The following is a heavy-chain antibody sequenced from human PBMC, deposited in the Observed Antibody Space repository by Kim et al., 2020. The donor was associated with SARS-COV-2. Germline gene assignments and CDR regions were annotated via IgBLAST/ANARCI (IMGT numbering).Heavy chain of an antibody. CDR3: ARAAPGTPYYYYGMNV. V-gene: IGHV3-33*01. D-gene: IGHD6-13*01. Sequence: GGSLRLSCAASGFTFSSDGMHWVRQAPGKGLEWVAVIWYDGTNKYFADSVKGRFTISRDNSKNTLFLQMNSLRAEDTAVYYCARAAPGTPYYYYGMNVWGQRSTVSISS. CDR1: GFTFSSDG. J-gene: IGHJ6*02. CDR2: IWYDGTNK.